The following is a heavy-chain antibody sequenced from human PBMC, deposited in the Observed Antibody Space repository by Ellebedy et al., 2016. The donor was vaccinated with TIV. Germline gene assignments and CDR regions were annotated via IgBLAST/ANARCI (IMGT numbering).Heavy chain of an antibody. CDR1: GYTFTSYD. Sequence: AASVKVSCKASGYTFTSYDINWVRQATGQGLEWMGWMNPNSGNTGYAQKFQGRVTITRNTSISTAYMELSSLRSEDTAVYYCARGPRAYYYGSGDYFDYWGQGTLVTVSS. CDR3: ARGPRAYYYGSGDYFDY. D-gene: IGHD3-10*01. CDR2: MNPNSGNT. J-gene: IGHJ4*02. V-gene: IGHV1-8*03.